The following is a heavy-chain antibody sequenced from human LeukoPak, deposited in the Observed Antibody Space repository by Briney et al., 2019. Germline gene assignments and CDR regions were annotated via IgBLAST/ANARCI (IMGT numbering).Heavy chain of an antibody. J-gene: IGHJ3*02. D-gene: IGHD2-2*01. CDR2: ISAYNGNT. V-gene: IGHV1-18*01. CDR3: ARVWISSTSRIHAFDI. CDR1: GYTFTSYG. Sequence: ASVKVSCKASGYTFTSYGISWVRQAPGQGLEGMGWISAYNGNTNYAQKLQGRVTMTTDTSTSTAYMELRSLRSDDTAVYYCARVWISSTSRIHAFDIWGQGTMVTVSS.